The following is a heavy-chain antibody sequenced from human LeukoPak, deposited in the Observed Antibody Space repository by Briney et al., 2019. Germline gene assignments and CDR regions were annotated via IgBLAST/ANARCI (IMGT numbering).Heavy chain of an antibody. J-gene: IGHJ6*02. Sequence: GGSLRLSCAASGFTFSQYGMNWVRQAPGKGLEWVAVISFDGNDNCYADSVKGRFTISRDNAKNTLYLQMNSLRAGDTAVYYCARDYGMDVWGQGTTVTVSS. CDR3: ARDYGMDV. V-gene: IGHV3-30*03. CDR1: GFTFSQYG. CDR2: ISFDGNDN.